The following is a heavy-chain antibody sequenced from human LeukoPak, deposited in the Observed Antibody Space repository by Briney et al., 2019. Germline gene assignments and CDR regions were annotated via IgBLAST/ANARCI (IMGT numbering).Heavy chain of an antibody. Sequence: PGRSLRLSCAASGFTFDDYAMHWVRHAPGKGLEWVSGISGSGGSTYYADSVKGRFTISRDNSKNTLYLQMNSLRAEDTAVYYCAKLLYYYDSSQPYWGQGTLVTVSS. CDR2: ISGSGGST. V-gene: IGHV3-23*01. D-gene: IGHD3-22*01. J-gene: IGHJ4*02. CDR1: GFTFDDYA. CDR3: AKLLYYYDSSQPY.